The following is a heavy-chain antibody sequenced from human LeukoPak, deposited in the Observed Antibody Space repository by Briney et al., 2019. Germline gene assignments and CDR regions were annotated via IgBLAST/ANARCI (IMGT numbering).Heavy chain of an antibody. J-gene: IGHJ4*02. CDR2: IRYDGSNK. CDR3: AKDFTHYGSGTASGY. V-gene: IGHV3-30*02. Sequence: PGGSLRLSCAASGFTFSSYGMHWVRQAPGKGLEWVAFIRYDGSNKYYADSVKGRFTISRDNSKNTLYLQMNSLRAEDTAVYYCAKDFTHYGSGTASGYWGQGTLVTVSS. D-gene: IGHD3-10*01. CDR1: GFTFSSYG.